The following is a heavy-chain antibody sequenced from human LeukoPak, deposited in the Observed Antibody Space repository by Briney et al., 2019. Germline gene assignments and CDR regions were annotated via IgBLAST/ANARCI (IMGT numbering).Heavy chain of an antibody. CDR3: ARALGGMDTRYAFDI. V-gene: IGHV4-59*08. CDR2: IYYSGST. Sequence: SETLSLTCTVSGGSISSYYWSWIRQPPGKGLEWIGYIYYSGSTNYNPSLKSRVTISVDTSKNQFSLKLSSVTAADTAVYYCARALGGMDTRYAFDIWGQGTMVTVSS. J-gene: IGHJ3*02. D-gene: IGHD5-18*01. CDR1: GGSISSYY.